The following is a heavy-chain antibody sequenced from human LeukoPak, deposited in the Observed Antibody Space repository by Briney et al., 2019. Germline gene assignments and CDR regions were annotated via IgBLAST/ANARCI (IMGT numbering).Heavy chain of an antibody. CDR3: AKDLSADI. J-gene: IGHJ4*02. CDR2: ISYDGSNK. Sequence: GRSLRLSCAASGFTFSSYGMHWVRQAPGKGLEWVAVISYDGSNKYYADSVKGRFTISRDNSKNTLYLQMNSLRAEDTAVYYCAKDLSADIRGQGTLVTVSS. D-gene: IGHD2-15*01. V-gene: IGHV3-30*18. CDR1: GFTFSSYG.